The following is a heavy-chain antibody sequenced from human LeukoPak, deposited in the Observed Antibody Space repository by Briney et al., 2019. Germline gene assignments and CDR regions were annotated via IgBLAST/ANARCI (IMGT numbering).Heavy chain of an antibody. J-gene: IGHJ4*02. CDR2: ISPTGFDR. CDR1: GLTFSTSG. Sequence: GGSLRLSCTTSGLTFSTSGFNWVRQAPGKGLEWVASISPTGFDRYHADSIKGRFTISRDNANNFLCLQMDSLRAEDTAVYYCATETNGRHYDYWGQGTLLTVSS. V-gene: IGHV3-21*06. D-gene: IGHD1-14*01. CDR3: ATETNGRHYDY.